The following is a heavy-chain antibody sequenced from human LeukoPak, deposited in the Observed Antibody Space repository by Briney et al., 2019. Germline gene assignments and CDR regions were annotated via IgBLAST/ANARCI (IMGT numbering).Heavy chain of an antibody. CDR1: GGTFSSYA. J-gene: IGHJ6*03. D-gene: IGHD1-1*01. V-gene: IGHV1-69*05. Sequence: ASVKVSCKASGGTFSSYAISWVRQAPGQGLEWMGGIIPIFGTANYAQKFQGRVTITTDESTSTAYMELSSLRSEDTAVYYCARGLVPATTSKYYYYYYMDVWGKGTTVTVSS. CDR3: ARGLVPATTSKYYYYYYMDV. CDR2: IIPIFGTA.